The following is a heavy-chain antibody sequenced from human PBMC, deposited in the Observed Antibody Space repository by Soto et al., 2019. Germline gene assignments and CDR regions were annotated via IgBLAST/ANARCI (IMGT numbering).Heavy chain of an antibody. V-gene: IGHV1-2*02. CDR3: ARGSSIAAPHYYYGMDV. Sequence: ASVKVSCKASGYTFTGYYMHWVRQAPGQGLEWMGWINPNSGGTNYAQKFQGRVTMTRDTSISTAHMELSRLRSDDTAVYYCARGSSIAAPHYYYGMDVWGQGTTVTVSS. D-gene: IGHD6-6*01. J-gene: IGHJ6*02. CDR1: GYTFTGYY. CDR2: INPNSGGT.